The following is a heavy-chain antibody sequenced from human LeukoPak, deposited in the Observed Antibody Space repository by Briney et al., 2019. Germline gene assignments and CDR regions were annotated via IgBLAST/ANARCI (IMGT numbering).Heavy chain of an antibody. Sequence: SETLSLTCTVSGGSISSSSYYWGWIRQPPGKGLEWIGSIHYSGSTYYNPSLKSRATISVDTSKNQFSLKLSSVTAADTAVYYCARVGFTYGDPGYYYYYMDVWGKGTTVTTSS. J-gene: IGHJ6*03. CDR3: ARVGFTYGDPGYYYYYMDV. CDR2: IHYSGST. CDR1: GGSISSSSYY. V-gene: IGHV4-39*07. D-gene: IGHD5-18*01.